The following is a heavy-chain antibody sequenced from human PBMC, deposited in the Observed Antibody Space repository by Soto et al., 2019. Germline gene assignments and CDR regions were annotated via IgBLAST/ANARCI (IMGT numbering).Heavy chain of an antibody. V-gene: IGHV4-30-4*01. J-gene: IGHJ4*02. CDR3: AARGTTTYCSGGSCYARGFDY. CDR2: IYYSGST. Sequence: QVQLQESGPGLVKPSQTLSLTCTVSGGSISSGDYYWSWIRQPPGKGLEWIGYIYYSGSTYYNPSLKSRGTIAVDTSPNQFSLKLSAVTAADTAVYYCAARGTTTYCSGGSCYARGFDYWGQGTLVTVSS. CDR1: GGSISSGDYY. D-gene: IGHD2-15*01.